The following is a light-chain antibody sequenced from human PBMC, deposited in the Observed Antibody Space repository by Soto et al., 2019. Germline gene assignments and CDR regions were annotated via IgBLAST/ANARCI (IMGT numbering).Light chain of an antibody. CDR3: QHYNSYSEA. V-gene: IGKV1-5*03. CDR2: KAS. Sequence: DIQMTQSPSTLSGSVGDRVTITCRASQTISSWLAWYQQKPGKAPKLLIYKASTLKSVVASSFSGSGSGTEFSLTISSLQPDDFAPYYCQHYNSYSEALGQGTKVDIK. J-gene: IGKJ1*01. CDR1: QTISSW.